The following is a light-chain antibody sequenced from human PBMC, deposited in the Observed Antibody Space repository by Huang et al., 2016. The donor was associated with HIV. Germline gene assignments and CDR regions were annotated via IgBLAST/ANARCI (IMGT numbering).Light chain of an antibody. CDR1: QSLLHSDGKTH. V-gene: IGKV2D-29*02. CDR3: MQTLQSAT. Sequence: DIVMTQTPLSLSVTPGQPASIFCKSSQSLLHSDGKTHLYWYLQKPGQFPQLLIYELSNRFSGVPDRFTGSGSGTNFTLKISRVEAEDVGVYHCMQTLQSATFGQGTRVEIK. J-gene: IGKJ1*01. CDR2: ELS.